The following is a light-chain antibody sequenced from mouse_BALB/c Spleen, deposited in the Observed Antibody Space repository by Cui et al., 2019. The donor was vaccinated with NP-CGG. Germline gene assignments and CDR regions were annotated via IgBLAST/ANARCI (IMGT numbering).Light chain of an antibody. CDR3: ALWYSNHWV. CDR2: GTN. Sequence: QAVVSQVSALTTSPGETVPLTCRTRTGAVTTSNYANWVQGKPDHLFTGLIGGTNNRAPGVPARFSGSLIGDKAALTITGAQTEDEAIYFCALWYSNHWVFGGGTKLTVL. CDR1: TGAVTTSNY. J-gene: IGLJ1*01. V-gene: IGLV1*01.